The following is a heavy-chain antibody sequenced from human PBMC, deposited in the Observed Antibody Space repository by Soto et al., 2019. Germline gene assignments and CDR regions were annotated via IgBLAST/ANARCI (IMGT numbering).Heavy chain of an antibody. J-gene: IGHJ3*02. V-gene: IGHV4-59*01. CDR2: IYYSGST. CDR3: ARGAQRYDILTGYYFDAFDI. Sequence: SETLSLTCTVSGGSISSYYWSWIRQPPGKGLEWIGYIYYSGSTNYNPSLKSRVTISVDTSKNQFSLKLSSVTAADTAVYYCARGAQRYDILTGYYFDAFDIWGQGTMVTVSS. D-gene: IGHD3-9*01. CDR1: GGSISSYY.